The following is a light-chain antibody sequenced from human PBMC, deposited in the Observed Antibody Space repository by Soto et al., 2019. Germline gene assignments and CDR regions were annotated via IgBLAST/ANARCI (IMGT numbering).Light chain of an antibody. CDR3: QSYDSSLSGYV. Sequence: QSVLTQPPSVSGAPGQMVTISCTGSSSNIGAGYDVHWYQQLPGTAPKLLIYGNSNRPSGVPDRFSGSKSGTSASLAITGLQAEDEADYYCQSYDSSLSGYVFGTGNKVTV. V-gene: IGLV1-40*01. CDR2: GNS. J-gene: IGLJ1*01. CDR1: SSNIGAGYD.